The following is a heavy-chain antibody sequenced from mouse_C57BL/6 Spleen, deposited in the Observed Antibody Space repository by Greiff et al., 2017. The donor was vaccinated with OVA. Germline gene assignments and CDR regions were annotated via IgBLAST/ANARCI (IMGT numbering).Heavy chain of an antibody. CDR2: FDPNRGGP. CDR3: ARHYSNYGYWYFDV. CDR1: DSTFPSSW. D-gene: IGHD2-5*01. V-gene: IGHV1-72*01. J-gene: IGHJ1*03. Sequence: QLQQPGAKLLKPGASVKLSCKASDSTFPSSWMPWVKQRPGRGLGWIGRFDPNRGGPKYNEKFKGKATLTVDKPSSTAYMQLSSLTSEDSAVYYCARHYSNYGYWYFDVWGTGTTVTVSS.